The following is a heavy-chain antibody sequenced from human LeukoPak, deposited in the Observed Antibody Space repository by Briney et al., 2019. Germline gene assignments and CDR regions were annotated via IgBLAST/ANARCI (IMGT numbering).Heavy chain of an antibody. Sequence: PGGSLRLSCAASGFTFSSYGMHWVRQAPGEGLEWVAVISDDGSKKYYVDSVKGRFTISRDNSKNTLDLQMNSLRAEDTAVYYCAKDGQGLTYYFDYWGQGTLVTVSS. J-gene: IGHJ4*02. CDR2: ISDDGSKK. V-gene: IGHV3-30*18. D-gene: IGHD3-16*01. CDR1: GFTFSSYG. CDR3: AKDGQGLTYYFDY.